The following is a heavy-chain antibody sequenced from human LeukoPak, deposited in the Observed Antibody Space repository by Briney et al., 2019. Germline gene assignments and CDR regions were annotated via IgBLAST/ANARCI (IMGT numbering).Heavy chain of an antibody. Sequence: EPGGSLRLSCAASGFTFDDYGMSWVRHAPGKGLEWVSGISWNSGSIGYADSVKGRFTISRDNAKNSLYLQMNSLRAEDTAVYYRAKPARTDYTDYWGQGTLVTVSS. J-gene: IGHJ4*02. D-gene: IGHD1-14*01. CDR3: AKPARTDYTDY. CDR1: GFTFDDYG. CDR2: ISWNSGSI. V-gene: IGHV3-9*01.